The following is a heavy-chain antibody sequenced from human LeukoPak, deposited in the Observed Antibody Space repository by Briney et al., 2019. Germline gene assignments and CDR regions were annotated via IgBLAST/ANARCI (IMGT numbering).Heavy chain of an antibody. D-gene: IGHD3-10*02. CDR3: AKEELRRITMWGYMDV. CDR2: ISYDGSNK. CDR1: GFTFSSYA. J-gene: IGHJ6*03. V-gene: IGHV3-30*04. Sequence: SGGPLRLSCAASGFTFSSYAMHWVRQAPGKGLEWVAVISYDGSNKYYADSVKGRFTISRDNSKNTLYLQMNSLRAEDTAVYYCAKEELRRITMWGYMDVWGKGTTVTISS.